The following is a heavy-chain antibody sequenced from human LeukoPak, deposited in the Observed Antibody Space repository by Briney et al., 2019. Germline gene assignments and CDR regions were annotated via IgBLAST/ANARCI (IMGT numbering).Heavy chain of an antibody. CDR2: INPTDSDA. CDR1: GYSFTTYW. D-gene: IGHD2-15*01. V-gene: IGHV5-51*01. CDR3: ARAWSLDY. Sequence: GESLQISCQGSGYSFTTYWIGWERQMPGKGLEWVGFINPTDSDATYSPSFQGQVIISADKSISTAYLQWSSLKASDTAMYYCARAWSLDYWGQGTLVTVSS. J-gene: IGHJ4*02.